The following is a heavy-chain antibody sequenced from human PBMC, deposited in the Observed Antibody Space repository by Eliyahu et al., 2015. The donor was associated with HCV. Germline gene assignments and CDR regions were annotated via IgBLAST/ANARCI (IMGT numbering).Heavy chain of an antibody. CDR1: GGSIXTYX. J-gene: IGHJ5*02. CDR3: ASGGGGIAVAGTGGWFDP. CDR2: IHYSGST. Sequence: QVQLQESGPGLVKPSETLSLTCTVSGGSIXTYXWSWIRQPPGKGLEWIGXIHYSGSTNYNPSLKSRVTISVDTSKNQFSLNLTSVTAADTAVYYCASGGGGIAVAGTGGWFDPWGQGTLVIVSS. V-gene: IGHV4-59*01. D-gene: IGHD6-19*01.